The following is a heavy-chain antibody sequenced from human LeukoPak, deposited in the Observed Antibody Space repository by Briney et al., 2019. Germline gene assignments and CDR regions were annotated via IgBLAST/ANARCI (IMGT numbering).Heavy chain of an antibody. D-gene: IGHD1-1*01. CDR3: ARGPTNWIDY. Sequence: GASVKVSCKASGYTFTGYYMHWVRQAPGQGLEWVGWINPNSGATNYAQKFQGRVTMTRDTSSSTAYMELSRLTSDDTAVYYCARGPTNWIDYWGQGTLVTVSS. J-gene: IGHJ4*02. CDR1: GYTFTGYY. CDR2: INPNSGAT. V-gene: IGHV1-2*02.